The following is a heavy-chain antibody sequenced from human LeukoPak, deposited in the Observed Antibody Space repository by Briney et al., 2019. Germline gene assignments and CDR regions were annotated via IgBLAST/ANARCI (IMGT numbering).Heavy chain of an antibody. CDR1: GFTFSSYA. V-gene: IGHV3-30*01. CDR2: ISYDGSNK. CDR3: ARDRQTYYDFWSGYYTGSYFDY. D-gene: IGHD3-3*01. J-gene: IGHJ4*02. Sequence: HSGGSLTLSCAASGFTFSSYAMHWVRQAPGKGLEWVAVISYDGSNKYCADSVKGRFTISRDNSKNTLYLQMNSLRAEDTAVYYCARDRQTYYDFWSGYYTGSYFDYWGQGTLVTVSS.